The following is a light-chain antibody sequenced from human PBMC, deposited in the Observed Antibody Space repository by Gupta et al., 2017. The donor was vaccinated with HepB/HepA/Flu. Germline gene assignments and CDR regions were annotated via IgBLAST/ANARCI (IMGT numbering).Light chain of an antibody. CDR2: WAS. J-gene: IGKJ1*01. CDR3: QQDDSTPRT. CDR1: QSVLYSSNNKNY. V-gene: IGKV4-1*01. Sequence: DIVMTQSPDSLAVSRGERATINCKSSQSVLYSSNNKNYLAWYQQKPGQPPKLLIYWASTRESGVPDRFSGSGSGTDFTLPISSLQAEDVAVYYCQQDDSTPRTFGQGTKVEIK.